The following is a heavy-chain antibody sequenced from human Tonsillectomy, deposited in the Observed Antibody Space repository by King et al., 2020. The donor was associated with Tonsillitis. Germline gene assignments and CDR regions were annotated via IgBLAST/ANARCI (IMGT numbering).Heavy chain of an antibody. CDR3: ARARGGSYLFAY. J-gene: IGHJ4*02. CDR1: GYTFTGYY. V-gene: IGHV1-2*02. Sequence: VQLVQSGAEVKKPGASVKVSCKASGYTFTGYYIHWVRQAPGQGLVLMGGSNPNSGGPDYAQKFQGRVTMTRDTFITPAYMDLSRLRSDDTALYYCARARGGSYLFAYWGQGTLVTVSS. CDR2: SNPNSGGP. D-gene: IGHD1-26*01.